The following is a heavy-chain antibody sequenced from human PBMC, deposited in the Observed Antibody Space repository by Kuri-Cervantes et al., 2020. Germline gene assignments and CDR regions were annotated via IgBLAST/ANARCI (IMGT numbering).Heavy chain of an antibody. CDR2: ISYDGSNK. V-gene: IGHV3-30-3*01. J-gene: IGHJ6*02. Sequence: GGSLRLSCAASGFTFNNYATHWVRQAPGKGLVGVAVISYDGSNKYYADSVKGRFTISRDKSKNTLYLQMNSLRAEDTAVYYCAKAQKFSYGWGNYYYYDMDVWVQGTTVTVSS. D-gene: IGHD5-18*01. CDR3: AKAQKFSYGWGNYYYYDMDV. CDR1: GFTFNNYA.